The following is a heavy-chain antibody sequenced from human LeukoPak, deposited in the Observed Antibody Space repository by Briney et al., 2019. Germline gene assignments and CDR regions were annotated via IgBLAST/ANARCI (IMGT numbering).Heavy chain of an antibody. CDR2: IIPIFGTA. CDR3: ARGDREGMDYYYMDV. J-gene: IGHJ6*03. CDR1: GGTFSSYA. V-gene: IGHV1-69*13. D-gene: IGHD6-13*01. Sequence: SVKVSCKASGGTFSSYAISWVRQAPGQGLEWMGGIIPIFGTANYAQKFQGGVTITADESTSTAYMELSSLRSEDTAVYYCARGDREGMDYYYMDVWGKGTTVTVSS.